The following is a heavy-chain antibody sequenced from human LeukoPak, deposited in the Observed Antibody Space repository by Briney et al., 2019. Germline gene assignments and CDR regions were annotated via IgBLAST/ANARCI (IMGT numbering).Heavy chain of an antibody. CDR1: GFTFSSYA. V-gene: IGHV3-23*01. J-gene: IGHJ5*02. CDR3: AIKLYCSSTSCPLSP. CDR2: ISGSGGST. Sequence: GGSLRLSCAASGFTFSSYAMSWVRQAPGKGLEWVSAISGSGGSTCYADSVKGRFTISRDNSKNTLYLQMNSLRAEDTAVYYCAIKLYCSSTSCPLSPWGQGTLVTVSS. D-gene: IGHD2-2*01.